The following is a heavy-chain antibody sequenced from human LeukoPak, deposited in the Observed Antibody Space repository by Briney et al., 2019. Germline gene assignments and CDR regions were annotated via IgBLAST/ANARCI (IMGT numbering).Heavy chain of an antibody. CDR2: VFHSGST. J-gene: IGHJ6*02. D-gene: IGHD2-15*01. V-gene: IGHV4-39*01. CDR3: VRQGIDSSDDYYYYGMDV. CDR1: GGSLSSTTHY. Sequence: SETLSLTCTVSGGSLSSTTHYWGWIRQPPGKGLEWIGNVFHSGSTSYNPSLKSRVTISVDTSKTQFSLKLSSVTAADTAVYYCVRQGIDSSDDYYYYGMDVWGQGTTVTVSS.